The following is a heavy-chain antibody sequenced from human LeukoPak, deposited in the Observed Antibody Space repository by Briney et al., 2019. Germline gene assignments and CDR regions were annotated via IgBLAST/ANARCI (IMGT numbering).Heavy chain of an antibody. J-gene: IGHJ4*02. Sequence: PGGSLRLSCAASGFTFSTYPINWVRQAPGKGLEWVSNIRNSADTMYYADSVRGRFTISRDDAKNSLYLQMNSLRAEDTAVYYCARDQNWVFDSWGQGTLVTVSS. CDR3: ARDQNWVFDS. CDR2: IRNSADTM. V-gene: IGHV3-48*01. D-gene: IGHD7-27*01. CDR1: GFTFSTYP.